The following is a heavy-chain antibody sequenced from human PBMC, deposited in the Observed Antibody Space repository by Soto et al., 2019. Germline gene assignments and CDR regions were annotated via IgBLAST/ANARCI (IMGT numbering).Heavy chain of an antibody. CDR3: ARDNHLNERFLDGTGYYYYYYGMDV. CDR1: GGTVSSYA. Sequence: SVKVSCKASGGTVSSYAISWVRQAPGQGLECMGGIIPIFGTANYAQKFQGRVTITADESTSTAYMELSSLRSEDTAVYYCARDNHLNERFLDGTGYYYYYYGMDVWGQGTTVTVSS. V-gene: IGHV1-69*01. CDR2: IIPIFGTA. D-gene: IGHD3-3*01. J-gene: IGHJ6*02.